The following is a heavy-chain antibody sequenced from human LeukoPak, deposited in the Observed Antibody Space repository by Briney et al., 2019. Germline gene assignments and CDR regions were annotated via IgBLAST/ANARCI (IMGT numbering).Heavy chain of an antibody. D-gene: IGHD3-10*01. J-gene: IGHJ3*02. CDR2: IYYSSST. Sequence: SETLSLTCTVSGGSISSYYWSWIRQPPGKGLEWFGYIYYSSSTTYNTSPKSRVTISVDSTKNQFSLKRRSVTAADTALYYCARDRRFGEAFDIWGQGTMVTVS. CDR1: GGSISSYY. CDR3: ARDRRFGEAFDI. V-gene: IGHV4-59*01.